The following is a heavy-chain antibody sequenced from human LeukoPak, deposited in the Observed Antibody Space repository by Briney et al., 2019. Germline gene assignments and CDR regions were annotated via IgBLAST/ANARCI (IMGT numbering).Heavy chain of an antibody. D-gene: IGHD3-9*01. CDR2: ISGSGGST. V-gene: IGHV3-23*01. CDR1: GFTFSSYA. Sequence: PGGSLRLSCAASGFTFSSYAMSWVRQAPGKGLEWVSAISGSGGSTYYADSVKGRFTISRDNSKNTLYLQMNSLRAEDTAVYYCAKEVRIGLRYFDWTNYWGQGTLVTVSS. J-gene: IGHJ4*02. CDR3: AKEVRIGLRYFDWTNY.